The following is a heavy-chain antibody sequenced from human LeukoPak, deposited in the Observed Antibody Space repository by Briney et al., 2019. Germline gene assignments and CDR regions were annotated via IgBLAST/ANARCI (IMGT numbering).Heavy chain of an antibody. CDR1: GFLVNDYG. V-gene: IGHV3-30*02. D-gene: IGHD1-1*01. CDR2: MRFDGNAK. J-gene: IGHJ6*02. CDR3: AKDKGNQQLYALDV. Sequence: GGSLRLSCAASGFLVNDYGMHWVRQAPGKGPEWVAAMRFDGNAKYYVDSVKGRFTISRDTSKNTLFLQMNSLRDEDTATYYCAKDKGNQQLYALDVWGQGTTVSVSS.